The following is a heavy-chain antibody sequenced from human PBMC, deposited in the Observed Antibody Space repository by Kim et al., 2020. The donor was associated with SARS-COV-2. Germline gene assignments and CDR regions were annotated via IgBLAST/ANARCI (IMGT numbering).Heavy chain of an antibody. D-gene: IGHD3-10*01. CDR1: GFTFRSYG. Sequence: GGSLRLSCAASGFTFRSYGMHWVRQAPGKGLEWVAFISYDGSNKYYAESVKGRFTISRDNSKNTVSLQMLSLTIEDTATYYCARVRAGMLSAVSEYNWFAPGGQGSLVPVSS. J-gene: IGHJ5*02. CDR2: ISYDGSNK. CDR3: ARVRAGMLSAVSEYNWFAP. V-gene: IGHV3-30*03.